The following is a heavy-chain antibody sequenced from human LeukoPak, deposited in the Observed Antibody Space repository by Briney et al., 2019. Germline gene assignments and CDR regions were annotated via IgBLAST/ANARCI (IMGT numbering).Heavy chain of an antibody. Sequence: GSLRLSCAASGFTFSSYAMSWLRQPPGKGLEWIGNMFSRGSPDYNPSLKSRVTFSVDTSKNRFSLNLTSVTAADTAIYYCARWRPYFYDRSGYVDCWGQGTLVTVSS. CDR1: GFTFSSYA. J-gene: IGHJ4*02. CDR2: MFSRGSP. CDR3: ARWRPYFYDRSGYVDC. D-gene: IGHD3-22*01. V-gene: IGHV4-59*01.